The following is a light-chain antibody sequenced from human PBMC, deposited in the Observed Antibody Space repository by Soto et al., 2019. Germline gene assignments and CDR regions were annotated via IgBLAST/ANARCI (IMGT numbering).Light chain of an antibody. CDR1: QSVSGNC. CDR3: RQYCTSPQT. Sequence: EIVLTQSPGTLSLSPGERATLSCRASQSVSGNCLAWYQHKPGKAPRLIIYSASNRATDIPDRFSGSGSATDFTLAISSLEPEDFAVYYCRQYCTSPQTFGPGTKVDI. J-gene: IGKJ3*01. V-gene: IGKV3-20*01. CDR2: SAS.